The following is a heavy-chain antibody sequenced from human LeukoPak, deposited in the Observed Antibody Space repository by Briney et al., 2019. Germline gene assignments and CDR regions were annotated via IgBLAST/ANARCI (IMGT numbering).Heavy chain of an antibody. J-gene: IGHJ6*04. Sequence: EASLKVSCKASGYTFTSYAMHWVRQAPGQRLEWMGWINAGNGNTKYAQKFQGRVTITRDTSASTAYIQLSSLRAEDTAVYYCARITAMVSYRYYYDGMDVWGKGTTVTVSS. CDR2: INAGNGNT. CDR3: ARITAMVSYRYYYDGMDV. D-gene: IGHD2-2*01. V-gene: IGHV1-3*01. CDR1: GYTFTSYA.